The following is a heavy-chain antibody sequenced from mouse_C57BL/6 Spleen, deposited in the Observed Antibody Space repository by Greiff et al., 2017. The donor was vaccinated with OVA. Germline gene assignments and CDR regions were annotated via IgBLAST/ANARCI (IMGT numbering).Heavy chain of an antibody. Sequence: EVKLMESGGGLVQPGGSMKLSCVASGFTFSNYWMNWVRQSPEKGLEWVAQIRLKSDNYATHYAESVKGRFTISRDDSKSSVYLQMNNLRAEDTGIYYCTVGYYGSSSLDVWGTGTTVTVSS. CDR3: TVGYYGSSSLDV. CDR2: IRLKSDNYAT. D-gene: IGHD1-1*01. J-gene: IGHJ1*03. V-gene: IGHV6-3*01. CDR1: GFTFSNYW.